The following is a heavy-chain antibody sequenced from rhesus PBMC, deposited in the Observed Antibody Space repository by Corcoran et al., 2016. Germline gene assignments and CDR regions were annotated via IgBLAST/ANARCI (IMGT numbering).Heavy chain of an antibody. Sequence: QVQLQESGPGVVKPSETLSLTCAVSGYSISSGYDWSWIRQPPGKGLEWIVYIFGNSGSTNHNPSLKIRVTISKDASKNQFSLKLSSVTAADTAVYYCARYTDYGSSSLLGYWGQGVLVTVSS. V-gene: IGHV4-127*01. CDR1: GYSISSGYD. D-gene: IGHD4-29*01. CDR3: ARYTDYGSSSLLGY. CDR2: IFGNSGST. J-gene: IGHJ4*01.